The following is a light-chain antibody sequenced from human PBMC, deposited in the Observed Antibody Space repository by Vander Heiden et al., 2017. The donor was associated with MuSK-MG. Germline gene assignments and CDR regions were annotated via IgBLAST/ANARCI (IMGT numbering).Light chain of an antibody. J-gene: IGKJ1*01. CDR3: QQYAHYAPQT. Sequence: DIQMTQSPSTLSASVGDRVTITCRAGQRLTSRLPWYQLKPGIAPNLLLYKASSLESGVPSRFSGSGSCTEFTPPISSLQPDDFATFYCQQYAHYAPQTFGQGTRVEIK. CDR1: QRLTSR. CDR2: KAS. V-gene: IGKV1-5*03.